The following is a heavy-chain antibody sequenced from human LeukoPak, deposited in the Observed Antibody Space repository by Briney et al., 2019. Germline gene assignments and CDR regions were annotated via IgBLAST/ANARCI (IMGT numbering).Heavy chain of an antibody. CDR3: AKLDNYDLMIAY. Sequence: SSETLSLTCTVSGYSISSGYYWGWIRQPPGKGLEWIGNIYHSGNTYYNPSLKSRVTISVDTSKNQFSLKLSSVTAADTALYYCAKLDNYDLMIAYWGQGTLVTVSS. J-gene: IGHJ4*02. V-gene: IGHV4-38-2*02. CDR2: IYHSGNT. CDR1: GYSISSGYY. D-gene: IGHD3-3*01.